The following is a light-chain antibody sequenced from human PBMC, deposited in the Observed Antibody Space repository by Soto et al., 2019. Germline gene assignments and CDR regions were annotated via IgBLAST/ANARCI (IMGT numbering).Light chain of an antibody. CDR1: STDFVSYNR. J-gene: IGLJ1*01. CDR2: EAS. Sequence: QSGLTQPPSVSGSPGQSVTISCTGTSTDFVSYNRVSWYQQPPGTAPKLIIYEASNRPSGVPDRFSGSKSGNTCSLTISGLQAADEADYYCSLYTSENTYVFATGTKVTVL. CDR3: SLYTSENTYV. V-gene: IGLV2-18*01.